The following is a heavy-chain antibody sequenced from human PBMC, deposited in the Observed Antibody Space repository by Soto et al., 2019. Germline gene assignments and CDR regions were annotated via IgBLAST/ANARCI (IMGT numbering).Heavy chain of an antibody. J-gene: IGHJ3*02. CDR2: IIPIFGTA. V-gene: IGHV1-69*01. CDR1: GGTFSSYA. CDR3: ARVSAYYYDSSGYNAFDI. Sequence: QVQLVQSGAEVKKPGSSVKVSCKASGGTFSSYAISWVRQAPGQGLEWMGGIIPIFGTANYAQKFQGRVTSTADESTSTAYMELSSLRSEDTAVYYCARVSAYYYDSSGYNAFDIWGQGTMVTVSS. D-gene: IGHD3-22*01.